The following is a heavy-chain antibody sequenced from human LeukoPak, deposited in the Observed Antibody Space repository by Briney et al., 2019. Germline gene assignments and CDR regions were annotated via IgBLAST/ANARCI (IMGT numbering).Heavy chain of an antibody. V-gene: IGHV3-74*01. CDR2: INTDGSTT. Sequence: PGGSLRLSFAASGFTFSNYWMHWVRQAPGKGLVWVTRINTDGSTTSYADSVEGRFTISRDNAKNTLYLQMNSLRAEDTAVYYCARVSTGKYYFDSWGQGTLVTVSS. CDR3: ARVSTGKYYFDS. CDR1: GFTFSNYW. D-gene: IGHD2-8*02. J-gene: IGHJ4*02.